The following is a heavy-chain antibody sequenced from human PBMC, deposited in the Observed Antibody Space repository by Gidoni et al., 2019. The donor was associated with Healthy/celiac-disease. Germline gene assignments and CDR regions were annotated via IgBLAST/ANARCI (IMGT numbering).Heavy chain of an antibody. CDR2: SNHSGST. CDR1: VGSFSAYY. D-gene: IGHD3-10*01. J-gene: IGHJ4*02. Sequence: QVQLQPWGAVLLMPSETLSLSCAVYVGSFSAYYLSWIRQTPGKGLECIGESNHSGSTNYNPSLKSGVTISVDTSKNQFSLKLSSVTAADTAVYYCARGFKKLLYYGSGSYYYYWGQGTLVTVSP. CDR3: ARGFKKLLYYGSGSYYYY. V-gene: IGHV4-34*01.